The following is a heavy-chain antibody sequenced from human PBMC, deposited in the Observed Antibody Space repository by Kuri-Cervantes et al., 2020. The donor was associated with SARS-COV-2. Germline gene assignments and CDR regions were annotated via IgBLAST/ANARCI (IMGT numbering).Heavy chain of an antibody. CDR2: ISSSGDTI. V-gene: IGHV3-48*03. Sequence: LSLTCAASGFTFSSYWMSWVRQAPGKGLEWVSYISSSGDTIHYAHSVKGRFTISRDNAKNSLYLRMNSLRAEDTAVYYCARASMYYYDSSGYYPTEYWYFDLWGRGTLVTVSS. D-gene: IGHD3-22*01. CDR1: GFTFSSYW. J-gene: IGHJ2*01. CDR3: ARASMYYYDSSGYYPTEYWYFDL.